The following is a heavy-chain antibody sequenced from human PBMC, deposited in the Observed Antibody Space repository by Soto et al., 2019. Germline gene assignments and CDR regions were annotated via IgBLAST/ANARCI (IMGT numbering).Heavy chain of an antibody. Sequence: SETLSLTCTVSGATISSSPYYWGWIRQPPGGGLEWIASIYYSGDTYYRPSLKSRATISVDTSKTQFSLKLTSVTAADTAVYYCARDPGYSGYDIAPFDYWGQGTLVTVSS. J-gene: IGHJ4*02. V-gene: IGHV4-39*07. CDR2: IYYSGDT. CDR1: GATISSSPYY. CDR3: ARDPGYSGYDIAPFDY. D-gene: IGHD5-12*01.